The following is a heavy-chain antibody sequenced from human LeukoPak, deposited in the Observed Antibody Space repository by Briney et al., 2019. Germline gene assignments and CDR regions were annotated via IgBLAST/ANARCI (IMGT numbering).Heavy chain of an antibody. V-gene: IGHV4-4*02. CDR1: GGSISSSNW. CDR3: ARGLSSSENWFDP. CDR2: IYHGGST. Sequence: SGTLSLTCAVSGGSISSSNWWSWVRQPPGKGLEWIGSIYHGGSTYYNPSLKSRVTISVDTSKNQFSLKLSSVTAADTAVYYCARGLSSSENWFDPWGQGTLVTVSS. D-gene: IGHD6-6*01. J-gene: IGHJ5*02.